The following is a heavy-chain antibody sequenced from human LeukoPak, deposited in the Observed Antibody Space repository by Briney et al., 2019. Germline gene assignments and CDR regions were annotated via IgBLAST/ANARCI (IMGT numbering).Heavy chain of an antibody. V-gene: IGHV3-23*01. CDR1: GSTFSSYA. CDR3: ATMGIAVVNSFDY. CDR2: ISGSGGST. Sequence: GGSLRLSCAASGSTFSSYAMSWVRQAPGKGLEWVSAISGSGGSTYYADSVKGRFTISRDNSKNTLYLQMNSLRAEDTAVYYCATMGIAVVNSFDYWGQGTLVTVSS. D-gene: IGHD6-19*01. J-gene: IGHJ4*02.